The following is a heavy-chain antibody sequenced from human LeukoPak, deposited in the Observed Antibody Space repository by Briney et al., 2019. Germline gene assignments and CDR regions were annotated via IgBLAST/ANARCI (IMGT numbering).Heavy chain of an antibody. CDR2: IYPGDSDT. Sequence: PGKSLKISCKGSGYSFTSYWIGWVPQMPGKGPEWMGIIYPGDSDTRYSPSFQGQVTISADKSISTAYLQWSSLNASDTAMYYCARHTTNYYYYYGMDVWGQGTTVTVSS. CDR1: GYSFTSYW. D-gene: IGHD1-26*01. CDR3: ARHTTNYYYYYGMDV. V-gene: IGHV5-51*01. J-gene: IGHJ6*02.